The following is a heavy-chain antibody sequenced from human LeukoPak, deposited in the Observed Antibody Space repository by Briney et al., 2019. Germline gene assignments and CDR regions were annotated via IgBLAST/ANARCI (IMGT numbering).Heavy chain of an antibody. D-gene: IGHD2-21*02. J-gene: IGHJ4*02. CDR1: GYTFTSYG. CDR2: ISAYNGNT. V-gene: IGHV1-18*01. Sequence: ASVKVSCKASGYTFTSYGISWVRQAPGQGLEWMVWISAYNGNTNYAQKLQGRVTMTTDTSTSTAYMELRSLRSDDTAVYYCARVGDYCGGDCYSPTPGDYWGQGTLVTVSS. CDR3: ARVGDYCGGDCYSPTPGDY.